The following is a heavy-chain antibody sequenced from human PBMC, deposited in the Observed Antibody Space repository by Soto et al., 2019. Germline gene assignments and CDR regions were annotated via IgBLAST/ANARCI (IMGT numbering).Heavy chain of an antibody. Sequence: EVQLVESGGGLVQPGGSLRLSCAASGFTFSSYSMNWVRQAPGKGLEWVSYISSSSSTIYYAGSVKGRFTISRDNAKNSLYLQMNSLRAEDTAVYYCARVSATVTTFYFDYWGQGTLVTVSS. V-gene: IGHV3-48*01. CDR2: ISSSSSTI. CDR1: GFTFSSYS. J-gene: IGHJ4*02. CDR3: ARVSATVTTFYFDY. D-gene: IGHD4-17*01.